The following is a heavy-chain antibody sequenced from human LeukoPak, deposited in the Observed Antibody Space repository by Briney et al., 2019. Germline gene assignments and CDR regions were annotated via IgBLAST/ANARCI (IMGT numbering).Heavy chain of an antibody. CDR1: GGSFSGYY. J-gene: IGHJ4*02. CDR2: INHSGST. D-gene: IGHD6-6*01. CDR3: AREEYSSSSAPFGY. V-gene: IGHV4-34*01. Sequence: PSETLSLTCAVYGGSFSGYYWSWIRQPPGKGLEWIGEINHSGSTNYNPSLKSRVTISVDTSKNQFSLKLSSVTAADTAVYYCAREEYSSSSAPFGYWGQGTLVTVSS.